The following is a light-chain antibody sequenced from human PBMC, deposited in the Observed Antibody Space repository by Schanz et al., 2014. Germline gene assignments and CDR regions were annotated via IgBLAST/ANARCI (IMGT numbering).Light chain of an antibody. Sequence: QSALTQPASVSGSPGQSITISCTGTASDIGSYNYVSWYQHHPARAPKLLIYEVSKRPSGVPDRFSASKSDTSASLAISGLQSEDEAHYYCAAWDDSLNGHVVFGGGTKLTVL. CDR1: ASDIGSYNY. V-gene: IGLV2-14*01. J-gene: IGLJ2*01. CDR2: EVS. CDR3: AAWDDSLNGHVV.